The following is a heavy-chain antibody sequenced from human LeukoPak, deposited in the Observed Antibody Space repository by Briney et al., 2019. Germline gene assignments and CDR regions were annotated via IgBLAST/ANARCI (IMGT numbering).Heavy chain of an antibody. V-gene: IGHV4-59*08. Sequence: SETLSLTCTVSGGSISSYYWSWIRQPPGKGLEWIGYIYYSGSTNYNPSLKSRVTISIDTSKNQFCLKLSSVTAADTAVYYCARLRDYYGSGSYYDYYYGMDVWGQGTTVTVSS. CDR1: GGSISSYY. CDR3: ARLRDYYGSGSYYDYYYGMDV. J-gene: IGHJ6*02. D-gene: IGHD3-10*01. CDR2: IYYSGST.